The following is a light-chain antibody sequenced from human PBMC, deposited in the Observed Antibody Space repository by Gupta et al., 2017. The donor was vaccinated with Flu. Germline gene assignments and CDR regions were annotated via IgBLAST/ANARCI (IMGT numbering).Light chain of an antibody. Sequence: SYVLTPPPSVAVAPGQTASITRGGNNIGRKSVHWYQQEPGQAPVLVVHDDYNRPSGIPGRISGSNSENTATLTISGVAAGDAADYYCQVWDDTSDHWLFGGGTKLTVL. J-gene: IGLJ3*02. CDR2: DDY. CDR3: QVWDDTSDHWL. V-gene: IGLV3-21*02. CDR1: NIGRKS.